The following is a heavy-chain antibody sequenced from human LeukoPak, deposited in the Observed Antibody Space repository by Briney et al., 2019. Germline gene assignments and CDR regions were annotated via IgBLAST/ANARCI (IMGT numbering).Heavy chain of an antibody. CDR1: GFTFSSYA. CDR3: AKNLYCGGGSCYPSALGMDV. J-gene: IGHJ6*02. CDR2: ISGSGNRT. Sequence: GGSLRLSCAASGFTFSSYAMSWVRQAPGKGLEWVSSISGSGNRTYYADSVKGRFAISRDNSKNTLFLQMYSLRAEDTAVYYCAKNLYCGGGSCYPSALGMDVWGQGTTVTVSS. D-gene: IGHD2-15*01. V-gene: IGHV3-23*01.